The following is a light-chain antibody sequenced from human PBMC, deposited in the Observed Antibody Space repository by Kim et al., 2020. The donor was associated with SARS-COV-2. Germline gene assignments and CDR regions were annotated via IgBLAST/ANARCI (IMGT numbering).Light chain of an antibody. CDR1: KLRDKW. CDR2: QDR. CDR3: QAWDRSPI. V-gene: IGLV3-1*01. Sequence: SYELTQPPSVSVSPGQTATISCSGDKLRDKWTSWYRQRPGQSPVLVIYQDRKRPSGIPERFSGSASGTTATLTISGAQTVDEGDYYCQAWDRSPIFGGGTQLTVL. J-gene: IGLJ2*01.